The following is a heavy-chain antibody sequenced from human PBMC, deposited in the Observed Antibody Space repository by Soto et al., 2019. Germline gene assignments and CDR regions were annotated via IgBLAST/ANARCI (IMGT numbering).Heavy chain of an antibody. CDR3: ARGPEGRFLEWAPYFDY. CDR2: IYYSGST. Sequence: QLQLQESGPGLVKPSETLSLTCTVSGGSISSSSYYWGWIRQPPGKGLEWIGSIYYSGSTYYNPSLKSRVTISVDTSKNQFSLKLRSVTAADTAVYYCARGPEGRFLEWAPYFDYWGQGTLVTVSS. V-gene: IGHV4-39*01. CDR1: GGSISSSSYY. D-gene: IGHD3-3*01. J-gene: IGHJ4*02.